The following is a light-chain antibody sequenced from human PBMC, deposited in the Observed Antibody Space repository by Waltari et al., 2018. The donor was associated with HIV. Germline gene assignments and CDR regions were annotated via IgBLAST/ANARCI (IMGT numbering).Light chain of an antibody. CDR2: HDN. Sequence: YELTQPPSVSVSPGQTATITCSGNVLGEKYIFWYQQKPGQAPYLVISHDNNRPSGIPERFSGSISGNTATLTISAIQSGDEGDFYCQAWDSGTAVFGGGTRLTVL. V-gene: IGLV3-1*01. CDR1: VLGEKY. J-gene: IGLJ3*02. CDR3: QAWDSGTAV.